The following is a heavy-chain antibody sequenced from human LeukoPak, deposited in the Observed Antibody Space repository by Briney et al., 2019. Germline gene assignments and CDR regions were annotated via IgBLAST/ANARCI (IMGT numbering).Heavy chain of an antibody. CDR3: AKDSAFWSGSHINY. CDR2: ISGSGGST. CDR1: GFTFSSYA. J-gene: IGHJ4*02. Sequence: GGSLRLSCAASGFTFSSYAMSWVRQAPGKGLEWVSAISGSGGSTYYADSVKGRFTISRDNSKNTLYLQMNSLRAEDTAVYYCAKDSAFWSGSHINYWGQGTLVTVSS. V-gene: IGHV3-23*01. D-gene: IGHD3-3*01.